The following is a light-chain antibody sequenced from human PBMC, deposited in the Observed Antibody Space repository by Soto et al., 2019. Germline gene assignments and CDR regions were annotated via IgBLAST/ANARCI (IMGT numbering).Light chain of an antibody. V-gene: IGKV1-5*01. J-gene: IGKJ1*01. Sequence: DIQMTQSPSTPSASVGDRVTITCRASQSISSWLAWYQQKPGKAPKLLIYHASSLESGVPSRFSGSGSGTEFTLTISSLQPDDFATYYCQHYNSDSTFGQGTTGDIK. CDR1: QSISSW. CDR3: QHYNSDST. CDR2: HAS.